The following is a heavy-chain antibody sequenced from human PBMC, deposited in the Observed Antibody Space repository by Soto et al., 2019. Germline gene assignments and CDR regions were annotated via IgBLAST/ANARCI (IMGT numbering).Heavy chain of an antibody. J-gene: IGHJ5*02. CDR1: GDSISSSSYY. Sequence: PSETLSLTCTVSGDSISSSSYYWGWIRQPPGKGLEWIGTIYYIGTTYYNPSLKSRVTVSVDTSKSQFSLKLSSVTAADTAVYFCARCRYSVSYCAWMDPWGQGAPVTVSS. D-gene: IGHD1-26*01. CDR3: ARCRYSVSYCAWMDP. CDR2: IYYIGTT. V-gene: IGHV4-39*01.